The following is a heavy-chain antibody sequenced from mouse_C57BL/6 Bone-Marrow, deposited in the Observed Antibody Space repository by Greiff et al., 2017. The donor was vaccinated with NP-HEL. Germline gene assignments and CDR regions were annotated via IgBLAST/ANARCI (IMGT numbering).Heavy chain of an antibody. CDR3: TRQLYAHFDY. CDR1: GFTFSDAW. D-gene: IGHD4-1*02. CDR2: IRNKANNLVT. J-gene: IGHJ2*01. Sequence: EVMLVEPGGGLVQHGGSMNLSRAASGFTFSDAWVDWARQSPEKGLEGVAEIRNKANNLVTNYAASLKGRFTISREDSKGTVYLQMNSVRPEDTGIYYCTRQLYAHFDYKGQGTTLTDSS. V-gene: IGHV6-6*01.